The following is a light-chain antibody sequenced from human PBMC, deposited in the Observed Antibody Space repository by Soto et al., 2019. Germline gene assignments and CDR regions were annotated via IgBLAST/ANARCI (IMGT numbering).Light chain of an antibody. CDR2: GNN. Sequence: QSVVTQPPSVSGAPGQRVTISCTGSSSNIGAGYDVHWYQQVPGTAPKLLIYGNNNRPSGVPDRFSGSTSGTSASLAITGLQAEDEADYYCQSYDRSVSATYVIGTGTKVTVL. V-gene: IGLV1-40*01. J-gene: IGLJ1*01. CDR1: SSNIGAGYD. CDR3: QSYDRSVSATYV.